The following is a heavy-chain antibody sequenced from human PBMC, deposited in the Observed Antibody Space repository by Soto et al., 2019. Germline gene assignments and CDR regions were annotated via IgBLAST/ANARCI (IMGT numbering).Heavy chain of an antibody. CDR1: GFTLSNYW. J-gene: IGHJ6*02. Sequence: EVQLVESGGGLVQPGGSLRLSCAASGFTLSNYWLSWVRQAPGKGLEWVANIKQDGSEKYYVDSVKGRFTISRDNAKNSRYLQMNSPRAEDTAVYFCARDEGTGWSPYFYYHGMDVWGQGTTVTVSS. V-gene: IGHV3-7*01. D-gene: IGHD6-19*01. CDR3: ARDEGTGWSPYFYYHGMDV. CDR2: IKQDGSEK.